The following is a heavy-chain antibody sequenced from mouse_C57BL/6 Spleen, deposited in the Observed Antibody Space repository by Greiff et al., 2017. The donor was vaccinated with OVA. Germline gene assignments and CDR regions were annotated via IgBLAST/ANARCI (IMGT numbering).Heavy chain of an antibody. D-gene: IGHD2-4*01. Sequence: EVQLVESGTVLARPGASVKMSCKTSGYTFTSYWMNWVKQRPGQGLEWIGAIYPGNSDTSYNQKFKGKAKLTAVTSASTAYMELSSLTNEDSAVYYCTQDRVYYDYDGGYAMDYWGQGTSVTVSS. CDR1: GYTFTSYW. V-gene: IGHV1-5*01. CDR3: TQDRVYYDYDGGYAMDY. J-gene: IGHJ4*01. CDR2: IYPGNSDT.